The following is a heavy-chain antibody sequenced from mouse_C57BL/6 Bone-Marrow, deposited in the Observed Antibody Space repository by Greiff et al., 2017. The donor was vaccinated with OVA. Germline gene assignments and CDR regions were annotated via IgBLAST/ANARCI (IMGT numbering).Heavy chain of an antibody. Sequence: VKLMESGPGLVQPSQRLSITCTVSGFSLTSYGVHWVRQSPGKGLEWLGVIWSGGSTDYNAAFISRLSISKDNSKSQVFFKMNSLQADDTAIYYCASVLGFAYWGQGTLVTVSA. CDR3: ASVLGFAY. D-gene: IGHD4-1*01. V-gene: IGHV2-2*01. CDR1: GFSLTSYG. J-gene: IGHJ3*01. CDR2: IWSGGST.